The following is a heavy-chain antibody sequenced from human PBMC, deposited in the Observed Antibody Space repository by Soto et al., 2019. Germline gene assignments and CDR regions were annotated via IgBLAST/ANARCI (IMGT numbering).Heavy chain of an antibody. V-gene: IGHV1-8*01. Sequence: ASVKVSCKASGYTFTSYDINWVRQATGQGLEWMGWMNPNSGNTGYAQKFQGRVTMTRNTSISTAYMELSSLRSEDTAVYYCARVCTYYDFWSGYCAPSIYDYWGQGTLVTVSS. D-gene: IGHD3-3*01. CDR1: GYTFTSYD. CDR2: MNPNSGNT. CDR3: ARVCTYYDFWSGYCAPSIYDY. J-gene: IGHJ4*02.